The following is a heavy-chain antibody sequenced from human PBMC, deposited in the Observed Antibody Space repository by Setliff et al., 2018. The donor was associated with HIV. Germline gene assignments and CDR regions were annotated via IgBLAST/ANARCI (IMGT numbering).Heavy chain of an antibody. Sequence: SETLSLTCAVYGGSFSGHYWSWIRQPPGKGLEWIGEISHSGSPNYNPSLKSRVTMSRDTSKNQLSLSLSSVTAADTAVYYCARHRDPPGSRWIFYYYYMDLWGGGTTVTVSS. D-gene: IGHD6-13*01. J-gene: IGHJ6*03. CDR3: ARHRDPPGSRWIFYYYYMDL. V-gene: IGHV4-34*01. CDR1: GGSFSGHY. CDR2: ISHSGSP.